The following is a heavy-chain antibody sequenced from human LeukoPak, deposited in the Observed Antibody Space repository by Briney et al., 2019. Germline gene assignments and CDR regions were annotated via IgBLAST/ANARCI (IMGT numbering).Heavy chain of an antibody. CDR2: INHSGST. CDR1: GGSFSGYY. Sequence: SETLSLTCAVYGGSFSGYYWSWIRQPPGKGPEWIGEINHSGSTNYNPSLKSRVTISVDTSKNQFSLKLSSVTAADTAVYYCAGDPWWGYFGYWGQGTLVTVSS. J-gene: IGHJ4*02. V-gene: IGHV4-34*01. CDR3: AGDPWWGYFGY. D-gene: IGHD2-8*02.